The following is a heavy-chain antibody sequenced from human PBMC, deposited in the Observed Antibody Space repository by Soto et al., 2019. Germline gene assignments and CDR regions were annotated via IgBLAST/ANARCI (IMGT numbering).Heavy chain of an antibody. CDR1: GYTFTSYA. D-gene: IGHD2-21*01. Sequence: ASVKVSCKASGYTFTSYAMHWVRQAPGQRLEWMGGINPIIGTAKYAQKFQGRVTITADESTSTAYMELSSLRSEDTAVYYCARDETGNIPYYFDYWGQGTLVTVSS. V-gene: IGHV1-3*01. CDR2: INPIIGTA. CDR3: ARDETGNIPYYFDY. J-gene: IGHJ4*02.